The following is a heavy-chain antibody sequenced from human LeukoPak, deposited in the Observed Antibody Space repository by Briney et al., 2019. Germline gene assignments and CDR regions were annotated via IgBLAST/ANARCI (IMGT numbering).Heavy chain of an antibody. J-gene: IGHJ3*02. D-gene: IGHD4-17*01. Sequence: GGSLRLSCAASGFTFSSYGMSWVRQAPGKGLEWVSAISGSGGSTYYADSVKGRFTISRDNSKNTLYLQMNSLRAEDTAVYYCAKLGQGYGDFVDAFDIWGQGTMVTVSS. CDR1: GFTFSSYG. CDR3: AKLGQGYGDFVDAFDI. V-gene: IGHV3-23*01. CDR2: ISGSGGST.